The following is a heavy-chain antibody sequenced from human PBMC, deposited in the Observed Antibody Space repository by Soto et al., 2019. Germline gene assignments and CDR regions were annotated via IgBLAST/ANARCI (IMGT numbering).Heavy chain of an antibody. CDR1: GYSFTSYW. D-gene: IGHD4-17*01. Sequence: GESLKISCKGSGYSFTSYWISWVRQMPGKGLEWMGRIDPSDSYTNYSPSFQGHVTISADKSISTAYPQWSSLKASDTAMYYCASTMATAHYYYYGMDVWGQGTTVTVS. J-gene: IGHJ6*02. CDR3: ASTMATAHYYYYGMDV. CDR2: IDPSDSYT. V-gene: IGHV5-10-1*01.